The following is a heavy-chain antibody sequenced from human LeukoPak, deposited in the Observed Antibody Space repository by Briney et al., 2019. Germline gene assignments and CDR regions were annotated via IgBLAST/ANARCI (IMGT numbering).Heavy chain of an antibody. CDR1: GYTFTSYD. CDR2: MNPNSGNT. D-gene: IGHD6-13*01. CDR3: ARTRGSSWFPGYYYYMDV. J-gene: IGHJ6*03. V-gene: IGHV1-8*03. Sequence: ASVKVSCKASGYTFTSYDINWVRQATGQGLEWMGWMNPNSGNTGYAQKFQGRVTITRNTSISTAYMELSSLRSEDTAVYYCARTRGSSWFPGYYYYMDVWGKGTTVTVSS.